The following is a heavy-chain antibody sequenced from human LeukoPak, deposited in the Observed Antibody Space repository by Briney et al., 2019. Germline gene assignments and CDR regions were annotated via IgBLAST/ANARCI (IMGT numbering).Heavy chain of an antibody. D-gene: IGHD3-16*02. CDR3: ARPQVSYRYYHHGMGV. CDR1: GFTFSSYW. CDR2: INTDGSST. J-gene: IGHJ6*02. V-gene: IGHV3-74*03. Sequence: GGSLRLSCAASGFTFSSYWMHWVRQAPGKGLVWVSHINTDGSSTTYADSVKGRFTISRDNAKNTLYLQMNSLGAEDTAVYYCARPQVSYRYYHHGMGVWGQGTTVTVSS.